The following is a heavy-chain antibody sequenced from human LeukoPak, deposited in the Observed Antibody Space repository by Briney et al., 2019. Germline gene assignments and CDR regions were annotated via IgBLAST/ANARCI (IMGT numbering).Heavy chain of an antibody. CDR3: ARDPFNWSYFDY. CDR1: GVSISSYY. CDR2: VYTSGST. V-gene: IGHV4-4*07. Sequence: SETLSLTCTVSGVSISSYYWSWIRQPAGKGLEWIGRVYTSGSTNYNPSLKSRVTMSVDTSKNQFSLKLSSVTAADTAVYYCARDPFNWSYFDYWGQGTLVTVSS. J-gene: IGHJ4*02. D-gene: IGHD1-20*01.